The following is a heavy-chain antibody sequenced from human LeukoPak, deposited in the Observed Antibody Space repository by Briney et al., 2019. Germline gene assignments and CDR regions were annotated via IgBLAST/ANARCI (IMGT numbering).Heavy chain of an antibody. Sequence: SETLSLTCAVYGGSFSGYYWSWIRQPPGKGLEWIGEINHSGSTNYNPSLKSRVTISVDTSKNQFSLKLSSVTAADTAVYYCARGRDDIFPLPAKYYYGMDVWGQGTTVTVSS. CDR2: INHSGST. CDR1: GGSFSGYY. J-gene: IGHJ6*02. CDR3: ARGRDDIFPLPAKYYYGMDV. V-gene: IGHV4-34*01. D-gene: IGHD3-9*01.